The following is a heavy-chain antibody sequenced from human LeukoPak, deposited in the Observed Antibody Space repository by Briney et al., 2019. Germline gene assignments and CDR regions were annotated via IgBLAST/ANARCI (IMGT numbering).Heavy chain of an antibody. CDR1: GFTFSSYA. Sequence: PGGSLRLSCAASGFTFSSYAMSWVRQAPGKGLEWVSAISGSGGSTYYADSVKGQFTISRDNSKNTLYLQMNSLRAEDTAVYYCAKESGYCSGGSCYDVIGYFQHWGQGTLVTVSS. CDR3: AKESGYCSGGSCYDVIGYFQH. D-gene: IGHD2-15*01. V-gene: IGHV3-23*01. CDR2: ISGSGGST. J-gene: IGHJ1*01.